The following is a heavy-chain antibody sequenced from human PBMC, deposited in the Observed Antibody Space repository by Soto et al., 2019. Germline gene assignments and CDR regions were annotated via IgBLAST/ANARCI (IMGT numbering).Heavy chain of an antibody. D-gene: IGHD5-12*01. CDR1: GGTFSSYT. CDR2: IIPILGIA. V-gene: IGHV1-69*02. Sequence: QVQLVQSGAEVKKPGSSVKVSCKASGGTFSSYTISWVRQAPGQGLEWMGRIIPILGIANYAQKFQGRVTITAVKSTSTAYMELSSLRSEDTAVYYCARSPIVATIPSLGYWGQGTLVTVSS. J-gene: IGHJ4*02. CDR3: ARSPIVATIPSLGY.